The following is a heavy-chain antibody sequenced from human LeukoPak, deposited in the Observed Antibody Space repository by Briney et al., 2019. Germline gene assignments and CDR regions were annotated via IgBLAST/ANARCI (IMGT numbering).Heavy chain of an antibody. CDR2: ISGSGGST. D-gene: IGHD3-3*01. CDR1: GFTFSSYA. V-gene: IGHV3-23*01. J-gene: IGHJ6*03. Sequence: PGGSLRLSCAASGFTFSSYAMSWVRQAPGKGLEWVSAISGSGGSTYYADSVKGRFTISRDNSKNTLYLQMNSLRAEDTAVYYCAKLWGVDFWSGYYPDYYYYMDVWGKGTTVTVSS. CDR3: AKLWGVDFWSGYYPDYYYYMDV.